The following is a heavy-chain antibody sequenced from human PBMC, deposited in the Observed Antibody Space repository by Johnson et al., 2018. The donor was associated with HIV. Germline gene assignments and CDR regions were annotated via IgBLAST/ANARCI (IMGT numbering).Heavy chain of an antibody. CDR2: IVGSGCST. V-gene: IGHV3-23*04. J-gene: IGHJ3*02. D-gene: IGHD5-24*01. CDR3: AKDQGIEMAGYDGFDI. Sequence: VQLVESGGGVVQPGRSLRASCAASGFGFSSYAMSWVRQAPGKGLEWVSGIVGSGCSTYYADSVKGRFTISRDNSKNTLYLQMNSLRAEDTAVYYCAKDQGIEMAGYDGFDIWGQGTMVTVSS. CDR1: GFGFSSYA.